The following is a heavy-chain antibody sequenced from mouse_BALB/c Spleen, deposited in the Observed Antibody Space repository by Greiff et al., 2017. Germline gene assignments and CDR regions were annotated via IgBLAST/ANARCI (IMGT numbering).Heavy chain of an antibody. CDR3: ASYDGYYWYFDV. Sequence: QVQLQQSGAELARPGASVKMSCKASGYTFTSYTMHWVKQRPGQGLEWIGYINPSSGYTNYNQKFKDKATLTADKSSSTAYMQLSSLTSEDSAVYYCASYDGYYWYFDVWGAGTTVTVSS. J-gene: IGHJ1*01. CDR1: GYTFTSYT. CDR2: INPSSGYT. V-gene: IGHV1-4*01. D-gene: IGHD2-3*01.